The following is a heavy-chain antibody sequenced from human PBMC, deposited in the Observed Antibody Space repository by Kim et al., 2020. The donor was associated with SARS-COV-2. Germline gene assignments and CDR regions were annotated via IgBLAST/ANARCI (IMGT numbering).Heavy chain of an antibody. J-gene: IGHJ6*02. V-gene: IGHV3-30*18. D-gene: IGHD5-18*01. Sequence: GGSLRLSCAASGFTFSSYGMHWVRQAPGKGLEWVAVISYDGSNKYYADSVKGRFTISRDNSKNTLYLQMNSLRAEDTAVYYCAKAVDTAMLGYYYYGMDVWGQGTTVTVSS. CDR1: GFTFSSYG. CDR2: ISYDGSNK. CDR3: AKAVDTAMLGYYYYGMDV.